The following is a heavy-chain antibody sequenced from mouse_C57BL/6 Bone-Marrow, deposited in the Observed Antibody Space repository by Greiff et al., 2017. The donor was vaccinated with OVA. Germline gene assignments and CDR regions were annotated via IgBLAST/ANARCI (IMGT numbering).Heavy chain of an antibody. V-gene: IGHV14-4*01. D-gene: IGHD1-1*01. CDR3: TRNYYGSRDY. CDR1: GFNIKDDY. Sequence: EVMLVESGAELVRPGASVKLSCTASGFNIKDDYMHWVKQRPEQGLEWIGWIDPENGDTEYASKFQGKATITADTSSNTAYLQLSSLTSEDTAVYYCTRNYYGSRDYWGQGTTLTVSS. CDR2: IDPENGDT. J-gene: IGHJ2*01.